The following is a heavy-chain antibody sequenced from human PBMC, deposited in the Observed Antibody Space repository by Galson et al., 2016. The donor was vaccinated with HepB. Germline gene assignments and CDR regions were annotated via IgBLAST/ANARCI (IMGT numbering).Heavy chain of an antibody. Sequence: QSGAEVKKPGESLKISCKGSGYSFTSYWIGWVRQMPGKGLEWMGIIYPGDSDTRYSPSFQGQVTISADKSISTAYLQWSSLKASDPAMYYCARKALGGIAVAGSKWFDPWGQGTLVTVSS. J-gene: IGHJ5*02. CDR3: ARKALGGIAVAGSKWFDP. CDR1: GYSFTSYW. V-gene: IGHV5-51*01. D-gene: IGHD6-19*01. CDR2: IYPGDSDT.